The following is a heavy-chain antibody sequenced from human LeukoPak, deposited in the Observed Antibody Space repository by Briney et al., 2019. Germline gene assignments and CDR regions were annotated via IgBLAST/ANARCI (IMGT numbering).Heavy chain of an antibody. J-gene: IGHJ4*02. V-gene: IGHV3-48*03. CDR2: ISSSGSTI. Sequence: GGSLRLSCAASGFTFSSYEMNWVRQAPGKGLEWVSYISSSGSTIYYADSVKGRFTISRDNSKNTLYLQMNSLRAEDTAVYYCAKSSPPPLRYWSQGTLVTVSS. CDR1: GFTFSSYE. CDR3: AKSSPPPLRY.